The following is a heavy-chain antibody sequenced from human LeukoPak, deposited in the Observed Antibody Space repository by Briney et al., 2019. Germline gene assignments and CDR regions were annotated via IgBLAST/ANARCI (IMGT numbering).Heavy chain of an antibody. D-gene: IGHD3-9*01. J-gene: IGHJ4*02. CDR1: GYSFTNYW. CDR3: ARRAHPRDNYFDY. CDR2: IYPGDSDT. V-gene: IGHV5-51*01. Sequence: GESLKISCKGFGYSFTNYWIAWVRQMPGKGLEWMGIIYPGDSDTTYSPSFQGQVTISADKSISTAYLQWSSLKASDTAMHYCARRAHPRDNYFDYWGQGTLVAVSS.